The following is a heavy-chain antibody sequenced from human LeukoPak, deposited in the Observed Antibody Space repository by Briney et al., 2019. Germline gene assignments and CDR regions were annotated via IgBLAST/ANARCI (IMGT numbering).Heavy chain of an antibody. CDR1: GFTFSSYA. V-gene: IGHV3-23*01. CDR3: AKDDYGDYVIDY. D-gene: IGHD4-17*01. CDR2: ISGSGGST. Sequence: PGRSLRLSCAASGFTFSSYAMHWVRQAPGKGLEWVSAISGSGGSTYYADSVKGRFTISRDNSKNTLYLQMNSLRAEDTAVYYCAKDDYGDYVIDYWGQGTLVTVSS. J-gene: IGHJ4*02.